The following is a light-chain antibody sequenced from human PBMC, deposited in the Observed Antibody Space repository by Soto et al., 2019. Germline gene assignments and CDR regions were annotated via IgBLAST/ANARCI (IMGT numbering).Light chain of an antibody. CDR1: QSVSSSY. CDR2: GTT. V-gene: IGKV3-20*01. Sequence: EIVLTQSPGTLSLSPGERATLSCRASQSVSSSYLAWYQQKPGQAPRLLIYGTTSRATGIPDRFSGSGSGTDFTLSSSRLEPEDFAMYYCQQFGTSPPVYSFGQGTKLEIK. J-gene: IGKJ2*01. CDR3: QQFGTSPPVYS.